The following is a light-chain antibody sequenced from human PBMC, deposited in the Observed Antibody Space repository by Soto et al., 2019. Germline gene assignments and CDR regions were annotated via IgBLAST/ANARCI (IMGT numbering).Light chain of an antibody. J-gene: IGKJ4*01. Sequence: EIVLTQSPATLSLSPGERATLSCRASQSVTNSLAWYQQKPGQAPRILVYGASNRDTGIPTRFSGSGSGTDFTLTISKLEPEDFSVYYCQQHISWPLTFGGGTKVDIK. CDR3: QQHISWPLT. CDR2: GAS. V-gene: IGKV3-11*01. CDR1: QSVTNS.